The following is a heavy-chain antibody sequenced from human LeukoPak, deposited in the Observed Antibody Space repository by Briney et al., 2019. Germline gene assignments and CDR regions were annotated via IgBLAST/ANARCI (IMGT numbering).Heavy chain of an antibody. CDR3: AKPPITIFGVASDAFDI. CDR1: GFTFNTHW. J-gene: IGHJ3*02. D-gene: IGHD3-3*01. V-gene: IGHV3-74*01. CDR2: IDNDGYDT. Sequence: GGSLRLSCAASGFTFNTHWMYWVRQAPGKGLVWVSRIDNDGYDTTYADSVKGRFTISRDNSKNTLYLQMNSLRAEDTAVYYCAKPPITIFGVASDAFDIWGQGTMVTVSS.